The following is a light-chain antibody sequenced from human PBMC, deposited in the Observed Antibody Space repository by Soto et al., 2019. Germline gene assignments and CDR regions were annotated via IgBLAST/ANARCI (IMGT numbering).Light chain of an antibody. V-gene: IGLV6-57*04. Sequence: NFMLTQPHSVSESPGKTVTISCTRSSGSIASNDVQWYQQRPGSAPTTVIYENNQRPSGVPDRFSGSKSGTSASLAISGLQSEDEADYYCAAWDDSLNGWVFGGGTKLTVL. CDR2: ENN. CDR3: AAWDDSLNGWV. J-gene: IGLJ3*02. CDR1: SGSIASND.